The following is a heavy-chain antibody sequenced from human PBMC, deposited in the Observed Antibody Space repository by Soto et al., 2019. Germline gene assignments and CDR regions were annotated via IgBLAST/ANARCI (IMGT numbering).Heavy chain of an antibody. J-gene: IGHJ5*02. V-gene: IGHV4-59*01. CDR1: GGSISSYY. CDR3: ASVYFDWLLEPNWFDP. D-gene: IGHD3-9*01. Sequence: SETLSLTCSVSGGSISSYYWSWIRQPPGKGLEWIGYINNSGSTNYNPSLKSRVTISGDTSKNQISLKLSSVTAADTAVYYCASVYFDWLLEPNWFDPWGQGTRVTVSS. CDR2: INNSGST.